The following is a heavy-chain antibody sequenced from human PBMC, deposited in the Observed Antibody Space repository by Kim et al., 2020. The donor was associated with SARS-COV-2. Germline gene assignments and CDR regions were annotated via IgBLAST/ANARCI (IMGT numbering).Heavy chain of an antibody. CDR2: INASSRNA. V-gene: IGHV1-46*01. D-gene: IGHD3-16*01. CDR3: AREGPNTYYCYY. CDR1: GYTFTSYH. Sequence: ASVKVSCKASGYTFTSYHVHWVRQAPGQGLEWMGFINASSRNASYTQKFQGRVTMTRDTSTSTVYMELSSLRSEDTAVYYCAREGPNTYYCYYGGQGTRVTLSP. J-gene: IGHJ4*02.